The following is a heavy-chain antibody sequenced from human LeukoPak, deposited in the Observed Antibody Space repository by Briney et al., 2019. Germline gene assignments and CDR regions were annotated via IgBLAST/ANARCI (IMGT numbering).Heavy chain of an antibody. CDR1: GGTFSSYA. Sequence: SVKVSCKASGGTFSSYAISWVRQAPGQGLEWMGRIIPILGIANYAQKFQGRVTITADKSTSTAYMELSSLRSEDTAVYYCARSFYGSGSHPFYWGQGTLVTVSS. CDR2: IIPILGIA. D-gene: IGHD3-10*01. V-gene: IGHV1-69*04. CDR3: ARSFYGSGSHPFY. J-gene: IGHJ4*02.